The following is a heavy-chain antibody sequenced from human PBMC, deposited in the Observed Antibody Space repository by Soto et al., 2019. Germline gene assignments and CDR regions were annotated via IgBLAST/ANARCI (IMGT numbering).Heavy chain of an antibody. CDR2: IWYDGSNK. CDR1: GFTFSSYG. D-gene: IGHD2-21*02. J-gene: IGHJ3*02. Sequence: PGGSLRLSCAASGFTFSSYGMHWVRQAPGKGLEWVAVIWYDGSNKYYADSVKGRITISRDNSKNTLYLQMNSLRAEDTAVYYCARDGGAYCGGDCYPRAFDIWGQGTMVTVSS. CDR3: ARDGGAYCGGDCYPRAFDI. V-gene: IGHV3-33*01.